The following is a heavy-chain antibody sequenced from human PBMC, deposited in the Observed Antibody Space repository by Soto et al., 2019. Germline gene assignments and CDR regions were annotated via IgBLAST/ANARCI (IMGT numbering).Heavy chain of an antibody. CDR2: IYYSGST. CDR3: ARTRTGAAFDI. Sequence: SDTLSLTCTVSGGSISSGGYYWSWIRQHPGKGLEWIGYIYYSGSTYYNPSLKSRVTISVDTSKNQFSLKLSSVTAADTAVYYCARTRTGAAFDIWGQGTMVTVSS. V-gene: IGHV4-31*03. CDR1: GGSISSGGYY. D-gene: IGHD4-17*01. J-gene: IGHJ3*02.